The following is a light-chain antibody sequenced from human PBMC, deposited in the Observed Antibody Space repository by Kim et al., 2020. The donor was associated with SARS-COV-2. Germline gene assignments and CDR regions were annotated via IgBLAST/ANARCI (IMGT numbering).Light chain of an antibody. CDR3: SSYTSSSTYWV. CDR2: DVR. J-gene: IGLJ3*02. V-gene: IGLV2-14*03. Sequence: SITLSCTGTSSDVGGYNDDSWYQQHPGKAPKVMIYDVRKRPSGVSDRFSGSKSGNTASLTISGLQAEDEADYYCSSYTSSSTYWVFGGGTQLTVL. CDR1: SSDVGGYND.